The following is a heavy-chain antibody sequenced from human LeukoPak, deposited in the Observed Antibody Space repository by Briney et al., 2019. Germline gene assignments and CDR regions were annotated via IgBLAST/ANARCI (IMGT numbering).Heavy chain of an antibody. J-gene: IGHJ3*02. CDR1: GGSISSYY. D-gene: IGHD3-16*02. V-gene: IGHV4-4*07. CDR2: IYTSGST. Sequence: SETLSLTCTVSGGSISSYYWSWIRQPAGKGLEWIGRIYTSGSTNYNPSLKSRVTISVGTSKNQFSLKLSSVTAADTALYYCARRLYQLSRYAFDIWGQGTMVTVSS. CDR3: ARRLYQLSRYAFDI.